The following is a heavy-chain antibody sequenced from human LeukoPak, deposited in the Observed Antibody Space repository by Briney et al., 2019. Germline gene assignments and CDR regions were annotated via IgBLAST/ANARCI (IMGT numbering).Heavy chain of an antibody. D-gene: IGHD2-8*01. Sequence: PGGSLRLSCAASGFTFSSYAMHWVRQAPGKGLEWVAVISYDGSNKYYADSVKGRFTISRDNSKNTLYLQMNSLRAEDTAVYYCARMVRSYYYMDVWGKGTTVTVSS. CDR1: GFTFSSYA. CDR2: ISYDGSNK. CDR3: ARMVRSYYYMDV. V-gene: IGHV3-30-3*01. J-gene: IGHJ6*03.